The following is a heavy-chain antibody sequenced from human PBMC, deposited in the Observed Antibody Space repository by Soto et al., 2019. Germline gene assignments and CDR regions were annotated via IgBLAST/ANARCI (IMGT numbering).Heavy chain of an antibody. CDR3: ARHRRFLEWLSPFDY. J-gene: IGHJ4*02. V-gene: IGHV1-69*06. CDR1: GGTFSSYA. CDR2: VIPIFGTA. Sequence: QVQLVQSGAEVKKPGSSVKVSCKASGGTFSSYAISWVRQAPGQGLEWMGGVIPIFGTANYAQKFQGRVTITADNSTSTAYMELRSLRSEDTAVYYCARHRRFLEWLSPFDYWGQGTLVTVSS. D-gene: IGHD3-3*01.